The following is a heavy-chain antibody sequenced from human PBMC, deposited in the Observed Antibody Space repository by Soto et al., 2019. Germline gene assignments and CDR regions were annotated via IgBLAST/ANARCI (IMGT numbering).Heavy chain of an antibody. J-gene: IGHJ4*02. CDR1: GFTFSNYA. CDR2: ISGSGGNT. V-gene: IGHV3-23*01. CDR3: EKGYCLGGSCYWPDY. D-gene: IGHD2-15*01. Sequence: EVHLLESGGGLVQPGGSLRLSCAASGFTFSNYAMSWVRQAPGKGLEWVSGISGSGGNTYYADSVKGRFTISRDNSKNTLYLQLISLRVEDTDVYYCEKGYCLGGSCYWPDYWGQGTLVTVSS.